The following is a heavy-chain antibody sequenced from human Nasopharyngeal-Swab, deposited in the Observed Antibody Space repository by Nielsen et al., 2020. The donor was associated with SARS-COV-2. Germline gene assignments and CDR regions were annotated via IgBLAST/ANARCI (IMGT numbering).Heavy chain of an antibody. Sequence: GESLKISCVGSGYTFSNYWMHWVRQVPGKGLVWVSRIDTDGSTTNYADSVKGRFRISRDNAKNTLYLQMDSLRGEDTAIYYCTRDIGGRYDYWGQGILVTVSS. V-gene: IGHV3-74*01. D-gene: IGHD1-26*01. J-gene: IGHJ4*02. CDR1: GYTFSNYW. CDR3: TRDIGGRYDY. CDR2: IDTDGSTT.